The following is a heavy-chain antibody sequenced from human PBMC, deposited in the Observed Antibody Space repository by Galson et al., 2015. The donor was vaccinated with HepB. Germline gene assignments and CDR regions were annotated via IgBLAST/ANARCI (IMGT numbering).Heavy chain of an antibody. CDR1: GDSIRSGCYH. V-gene: IGHV4-61*01. Sequence: ETLSLTCTVSGDSIRSGCYHWTWIRQPPGKGLEWIGYTLYSGSTNYNPSLKSRVAISVDTSTSNHQFSLRLSSVTAADTAVYFCAREYCDRSDYKHRAFNIWGQGTLVAVSS. D-gene: IGHD3-22*01. CDR2: TLYSGST. J-gene: IGHJ3*02. CDR3: AREYCDRSDYKHRAFNI.